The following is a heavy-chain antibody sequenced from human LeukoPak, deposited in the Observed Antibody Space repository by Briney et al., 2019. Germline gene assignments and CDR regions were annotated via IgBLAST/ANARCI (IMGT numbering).Heavy chain of an antibody. CDR3: AKAIRNLGWYFDL. D-gene: IGHD3-3*01. CDR1: GFTFSSYA. CDR2: ITGSGHTT. V-gene: IGHV3-23*01. J-gene: IGHJ2*01. Sequence: PGGSLRLSRAASGFTFSSYAMSWVRQAPGKGLEWVSGITGSGHTTYYADSVKGRFTISRDNSKNTLYVQMNSLRAEDTAVYYCAKAIRNLGWYFDLWGRGTLVTVSS.